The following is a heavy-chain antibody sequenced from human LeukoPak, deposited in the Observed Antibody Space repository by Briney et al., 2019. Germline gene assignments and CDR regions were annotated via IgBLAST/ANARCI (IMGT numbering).Heavy chain of an antibody. J-gene: IGHJ6*03. D-gene: IGHD2-2*01. Sequence: SQTLSLTCAISGDSVSSNSAAWNWIRQSPSRGLEWLGRTYYRTKWYNDYAVSVKSRITINPDTSKNQFSLQLNSVTPEDTAVYYCARGGYCSSTSCLLDYYYYMDVWGKGTTVIVSS. V-gene: IGHV6-1*01. CDR3: ARGGYCSSTSCLLDYYYYMDV. CDR1: GDSVSSNSAA. CDR2: TYYRTKWYN.